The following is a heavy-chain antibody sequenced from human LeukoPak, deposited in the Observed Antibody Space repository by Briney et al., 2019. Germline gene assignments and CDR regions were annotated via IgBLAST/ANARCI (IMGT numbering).Heavy chain of an antibody. V-gene: IGHV3-30*02. CDR2: SRPDEDGK. D-gene: IGHD7-27*01. CDR3: AKGISNWGNLDY. J-gene: IGHJ4*02. CDR1: GFSLSSYG. Sequence: GGSLRLSCAVSGFSLSSYGLYWVRQAPGKGLDWVAFSRPDEDGKYYADSVKGRFTISRDNSQNTLYLQMNSLRADDTAVYYCAKGISNWGNLDYWGQGTLVTVSS.